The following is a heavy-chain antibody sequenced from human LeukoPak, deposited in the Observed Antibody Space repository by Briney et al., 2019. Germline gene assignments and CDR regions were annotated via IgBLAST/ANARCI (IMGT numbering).Heavy chain of an antibody. CDR2: IRYDGSNE. CDR1: GFTFSSYG. J-gene: IGHJ4*02. Sequence: PGGSLRLSCAASGFTFSSYGMHWVCQAPGKGLEWVSFIRYDGSNEYYADSVKGRFTISRDNAKNSLYLQMNSLRAEDTAVYYCARAPYGSGSYKVDYWGQGTLVTVSS. CDR3: ARAPYGSGSYKVDY. D-gene: IGHD3-10*01. V-gene: IGHV3-30*02.